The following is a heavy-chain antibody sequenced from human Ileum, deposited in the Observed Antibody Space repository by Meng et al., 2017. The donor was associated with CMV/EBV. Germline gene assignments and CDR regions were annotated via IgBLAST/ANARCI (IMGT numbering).Heavy chain of an antibody. D-gene: IGHD3-10*01. V-gene: IGHV3-74*03. CDR3: ARSTPSGTDYWE. J-gene: IGHJ4*02. Sequence: GGSLRLSCAASGFILSDYWMHWVRQVPGEGLVWVARINSDGSKAPTTMYADSVKGRFTIPRDNARSTLYLQMNSLSPDDTGVYFCARSTPSGTDYWEWGQGTLVTVSS. CDR2: INSDGSKAPTT. CDR1: GFILSDYW.